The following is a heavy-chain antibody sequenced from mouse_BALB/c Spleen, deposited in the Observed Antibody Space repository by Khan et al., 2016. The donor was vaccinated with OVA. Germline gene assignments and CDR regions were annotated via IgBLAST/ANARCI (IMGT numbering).Heavy chain of an antibody. J-gene: IGHJ3*01. D-gene: IGHD2-14*01. CDR1: GYTFTSYM. CDR3: ARDGAYYRNDGWFAY. Sequence: QIQLVQSGAELARPGASVKMSCKASGYTFTSYMIHWIKQRPGQGLEWIGYINPSSGYTNYNQKFKDKATLTADKSSTTAYMQLSSLTSDDSAVYYCARDGAYYRNDGWFAYWGQGTLVTVSA. V-gene: IGHV1-4*01. CDR2: INPSSGYT.